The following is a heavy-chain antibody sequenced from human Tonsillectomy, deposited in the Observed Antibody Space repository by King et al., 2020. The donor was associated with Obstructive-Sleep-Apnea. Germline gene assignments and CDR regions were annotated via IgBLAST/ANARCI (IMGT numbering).Heavy chain of an antibody. CDR2: ISYDGSSK. D-gene: IGHD3-10*01. CDR1: GFTFSTYA. V-gene: IGHV3-30*04. CDR3: ARGGRLIRGGNYLDY. Sequence: VQLVESGGGVVQPGRSLRLSCAASGFTFSTYAMHWVRQAPGKGLEWVAVISYDGSSKYYADSVKGRFTVSRDNSKNTLYLQLNSLRAEETAVYFCARGGRLIRGGNYLDYWGQGPLVTVPS. J-gene: IGHJ4*02.